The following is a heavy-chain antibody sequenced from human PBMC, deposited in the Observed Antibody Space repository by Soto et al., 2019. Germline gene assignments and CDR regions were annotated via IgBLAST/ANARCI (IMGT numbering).Heavy chain of an antibody. D-gene: IGHD6-25*01. CDR3: VRLPPGGSAPNHYYDMDV. CDR1: GHIFTNFW. Sequence: PGESLKISCNASGHIFTNFWIGWVRQMPGKGLEWMRIIYPGDSDTRYSPSFRGQVTISADKSITIAYLQWSSLKASDTAIYYSVRLPPGGSAPNHYYDMDVWGQGTTVTVSS. J-gene: IGHJ6*02. V-gene: IGHV5-51*01. CDR2: IYPGDSDT.